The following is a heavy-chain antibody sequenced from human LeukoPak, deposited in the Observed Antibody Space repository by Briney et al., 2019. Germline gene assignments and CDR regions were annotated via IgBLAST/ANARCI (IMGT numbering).Heavy chain of an antibody. Sequence: SVKVSCKASGGTFSRYAISWVRQAPGQGLEWMGRIIPILGIANYAQKLQGRVTITADKSTSTAYMELSSLRSEDTAVYYCARALAMADDLTFDYWGQGTLVTVSS. J-gene: IGHJ4*02. CDR1: GGTFSRYA. V-gene: IGHV1-69*04. CDR3: ARALAMADDLTFDY. D-gene: IGHD6-19*01. CDR2: IIPILGIA.